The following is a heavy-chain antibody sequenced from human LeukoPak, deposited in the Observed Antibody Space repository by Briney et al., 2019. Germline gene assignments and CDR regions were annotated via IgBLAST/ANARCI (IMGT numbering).Heavy chain of an antibody. CDR3: ARGYSSSGYYYYYMDV. CDR2: INPNSGGT. V-gene: IGHV1-2*02. CDR1: GYTFTGYY. D-gene: IGHD6-6*01. Sequence: GASVKVSCKASGYTFTGYYMHWVRQAPGQGLEWMGWINPNSGGTNYAQKFQGRVTMTRDTSISTAYMELSRLRSDDTAVYYCARGYSSSGYYYYYMDVWGKGTTVTVSS. J-gene: IGHJ6*03.